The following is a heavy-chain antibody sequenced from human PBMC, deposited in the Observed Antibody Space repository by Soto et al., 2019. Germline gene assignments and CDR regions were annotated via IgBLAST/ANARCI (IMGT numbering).Heavy chain of an antibody. J-gene: IGHJ6*02. CDR2: ISSSGSTI. Sequence: PGGYLRLSCAVSGFTFSSYEMNWVRQAPGTGLVWVSCISSSGSTIYYADSVKGRFTISRDNAKNTLYLQMNSLRAEDTAVYYCARDRTRFYDSSGYYYYYYGMDVWGQGTPVPVSS. CDR1: GFTFSSYE. D-gene: IGHD3-22*01. CDR3: ARDRTRFYDSSGYYYYYYGMDV. V-gene: IGHV3-48*03.